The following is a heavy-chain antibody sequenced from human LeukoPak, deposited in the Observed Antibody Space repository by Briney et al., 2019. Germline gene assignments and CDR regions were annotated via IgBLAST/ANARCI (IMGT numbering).Heavy chain of an antibody. CDR2: IYRSGST. D-gene: IGHD3-9*01. Sequence: SETLSLTRTVSGYSISSGYYWGWIRQPPGQGLEWIGSIYRSGSTYYKSSLKSRVTISVDTSKNQFSLQLSSVTAADTAVYYCARRTTYFGWIPSESPSCFDYWGQGTLVTVSS. CDR3: ARRTTYFGWIPSESPSCFDY. CDR1: GYSISSGYY. J-gene: IGHJ4*02. V-gene: IGHV4-38-2*02.